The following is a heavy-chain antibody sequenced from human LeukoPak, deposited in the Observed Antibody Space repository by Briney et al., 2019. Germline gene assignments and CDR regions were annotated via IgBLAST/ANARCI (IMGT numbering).Heavy chain of an antibody. CDR3: AREGGSSSWYLGAFDI. V-gene: IGHV4-59*01. D-gene: IGHD6-13*01. CDR2: IYYSGST. J-gene: IGHJ3*02. CDR1: GGSISSYY. Sequence: SETLSLTCTVSGGSISSYYWSWVRQPPGKGLEWGGYIYYSGSTNYNPSLKSRVTISVDTSKNQFSLKLSSVTAADTAVYYCAREGGSSSWYLGAFDIWGQGTMVTVSS.